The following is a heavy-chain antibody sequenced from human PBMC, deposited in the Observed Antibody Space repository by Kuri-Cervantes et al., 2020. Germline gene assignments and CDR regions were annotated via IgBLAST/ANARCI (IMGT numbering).Heavy chain of an antibody. V-gene: IGHV1-69*02. J-gene: IGHJ6*02. CDR2: IIPILGIA. D-gene: IGHD3-16*01. CDR1: GGTFSGYT. Sequence: SANVSCKAYGGTFSGYTISWVRQAPGQGREWLGRIIPILGIANYAQTFQGRVTITADKSTSTAYMELSSLRSEDTAVYYCAGVDSIYTGPNGMDVWGQGTTVTVSS. CDR3: AGVDSIYTGPNGMDV.